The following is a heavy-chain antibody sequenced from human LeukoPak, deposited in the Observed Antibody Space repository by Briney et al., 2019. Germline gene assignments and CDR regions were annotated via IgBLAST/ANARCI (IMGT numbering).Heavy chain of an antibody. CDR3: AKDLSRPLMTTDAFDI. V-gene: IGHV3-48*01. CDR2: ITSSSSTI. D-gene: IGHD4-11*01. CDR1: GFPFSSYS. J-gene: IGHJ3*02. Sequence: PGGSLRLSCAASGFPFSSYSMNWVRQAPGKGLEWVSYITSSSSTIYYADSVKGRFTISRDNAKNSLYLQMNSLRAEDTAVYYCAKDLSRPLMTTDAFDIWGQGTMVTVSS.